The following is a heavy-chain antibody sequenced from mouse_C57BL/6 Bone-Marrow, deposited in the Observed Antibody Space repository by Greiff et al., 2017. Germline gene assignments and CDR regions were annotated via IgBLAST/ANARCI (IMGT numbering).Heavy chain of an antibody. CDR1: GYTFTSYW. CDR3: AGGRVYYCYYYDAEDY. D-gene: IGHD2-3*01. CDR2: IDPSDSST. J-gene: IGHJ4*01. V-gene: IGHV1-69*01. Sequence: QVQLQQSGAELVMPGASVKLSCKASGYTFTSYWMHWVKQRPGQGLEWIGEIDPSDSSTNYNQKFKGKSTLTVDKSSSTAYMQLSSLTSEDSAVYYCAGGRVYYCYYYDAEDYWGRGNGATVTS.